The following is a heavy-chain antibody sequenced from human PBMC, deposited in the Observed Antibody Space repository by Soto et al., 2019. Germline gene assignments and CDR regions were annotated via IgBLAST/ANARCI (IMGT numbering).Heavy chain of an antibody. CDR1: GFTFSSYG. Sequence: RGSLRLSCAASGFTFSSYGMHWVRQAPGKGLEWVAVIWYDGSNKYYADSVKGRFTISRDNSKNTLYLQMNSLRAEDTAVYYCARDRANIAVAGTTYYFDYWGQGTLVTVSS. V-gene: IGHV3-33*01. J-gene: IGHJ4*02. CDR2: IWYDGSNK. D-gene: IGHD6-19*01. CDR3: ARDRANIAVAGTTYYFDY.